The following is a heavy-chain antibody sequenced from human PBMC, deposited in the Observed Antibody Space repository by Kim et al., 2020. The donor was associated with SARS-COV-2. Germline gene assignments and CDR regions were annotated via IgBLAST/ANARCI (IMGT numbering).Heavy chain of an antibody. CDR3: AKGWSYDYVWGSSNFDY. D-gene: IGHD3-16*01. V-gene: IGHV3-30*18. CDR1: GFTFSSYG. Sequence: GGSLRLSCAASGFTFSSYGMHWVRQAPGKGLEWVAVISYDGSNKYYADSVKGRFTISRDNSKNTLYLQMNSLRAEDTAVYYCAKGWSYDYVWGSSNFDY. CDR2: ISYDGSNK. J-gene: IGHJ4*01.